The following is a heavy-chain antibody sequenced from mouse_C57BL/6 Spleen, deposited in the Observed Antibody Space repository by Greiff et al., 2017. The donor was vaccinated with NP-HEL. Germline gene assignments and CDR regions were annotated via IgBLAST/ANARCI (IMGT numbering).Heavy chain of an antibody. V-gene: IGHV14-3*01. CDR3: ARESSGWYGY. J-gene: IGHJ3*01. D-gene: IGHD3-2*02. CDR1: GFNIKNTY. CDR2: IDPANGNT. Sequence: VQLQQSVAELVRPGASVKLSCTASGFNIKNTYMHWVKQRPEQGLEWIGRIDPANGNTTYAPTFQGKATITADTSSTTAYLQLRRLTSADTALSYCARESSGWYGYWGQGTLVTVSA.